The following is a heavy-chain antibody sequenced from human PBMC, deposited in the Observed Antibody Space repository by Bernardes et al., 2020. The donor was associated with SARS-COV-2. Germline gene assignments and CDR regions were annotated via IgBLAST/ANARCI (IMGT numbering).Heavy chain of an antibody. Sequence: GGSLRLSRAASGFTFSSYSMNWVRQAPGKGLEWVSSISSSSSYIYYADSVKGRFTISRDNAKNSLYLQMNSLRAEDTAVYYCARDESPQRVLPWGYYYYMDVWGKGTTVTVSS. CDR2: ISSSSSYI. CDR1: GFTFSSYS. D-gene: IGHD2-15*01. J-gene: IGHJ6*03. CDR3: ARDESPQRVLPWGYYYYMDV. V-gene: IGHV3-21*01.